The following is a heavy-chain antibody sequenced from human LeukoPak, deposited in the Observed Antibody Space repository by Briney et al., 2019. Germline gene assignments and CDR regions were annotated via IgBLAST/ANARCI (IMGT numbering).Heavy chain of an antibody. CDR3: ARPYDSSGYFPLN. J-gene: IGHJ4*02. CDR1: GFTFSSYS. V-gene: IGHV3-21*01. CDR2: ISSSSSYI. Sequence: GGSLRLSCVASGFTFSSYSMNWVRQAPGKGLEWVSSISSSSSYIYYADSVKGRFTISRDNAKNSLYLQMNSLRAEDTAVYYCARPYDSSGYFPLNWGQGTLVTVSS. D-gene: IGHD3-22*01.